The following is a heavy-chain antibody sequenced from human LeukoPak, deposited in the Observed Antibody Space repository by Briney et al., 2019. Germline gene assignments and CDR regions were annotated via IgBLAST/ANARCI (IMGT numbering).Heavy chain of an antibody. CDR3: AREYRYGTEPTYFDY. D-gene: IGHD5-18*01. CDR1: GFTFDNCA. V-gene: IGHV3-9*01. J-gene: IGHJ4*02. CDR2: ISWNSGSI. Sequence: GRSLRLPCAASGFTFDNCAMHWVRQAPGKGLEWVSGISWNSGSIGYADSVKGRFTISRDNAKNSLYLQMNGLRAEDTAVYYCAREYRYGTEPTYFDYWSQGTLVTVSS.